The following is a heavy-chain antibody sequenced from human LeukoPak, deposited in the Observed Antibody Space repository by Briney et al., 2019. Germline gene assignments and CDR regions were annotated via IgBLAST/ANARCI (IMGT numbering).Heavy chain of an antibody. Sequence: ASVKVSCKASGYTFTGYYMHWVRQAPGQGLEWMGWINPNSGGTNYAQKFQGRVTMTRDTSISTAYMELSRLRSDDTAVYYCARGLVERITIFGVVPLYDAFDIWGQGTMVTVSS. J-gene: IGHJ3*02. CDR2: INPNSGGT. D-gene: IGHD3-3*01. CDR3: ARGLVERITIFGVVPLYDAFDI. V-gene: IGHV1-2*02. CDR1: GYTFTGYY.